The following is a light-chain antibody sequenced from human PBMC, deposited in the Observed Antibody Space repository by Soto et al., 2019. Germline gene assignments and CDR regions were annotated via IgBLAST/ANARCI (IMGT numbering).Light chain of an antibody. Sequence: EIVLTQSPGTLSLSPGERATLSCRASHSVSSSYLAWYQQKPDQAPMLLIYGASSRATGIPDRFSGSGSGKDFTLTISRLEPEDFAVYYCQQFDTSPPSTFGHGTRLEI. CDR1: HSVSSSY. V-gene: IGKV3-20*01. CDR2: GAS. J-gene: IGKJ5*01. CDR3: QQFDTSPPST.